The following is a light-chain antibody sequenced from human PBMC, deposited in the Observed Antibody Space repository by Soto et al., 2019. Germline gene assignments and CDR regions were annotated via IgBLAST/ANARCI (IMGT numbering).Light chain of an antibody. CDR1: QSISSY. CDR3: QRSYSTPYT. CDR2: AAS. Sequence: DIQMTQSPSSLSAPVGDRVTITCRASQSISSYLNWYQQKPGKAPKLLIYAASSLQSGVPSRFSGSGSGTDFTLTISSLQPEDFATYYCQRSYSTPYTFGQGTKLEIK. V-gene: IGKV1-39*01. J-gene: IGKJ2*01.